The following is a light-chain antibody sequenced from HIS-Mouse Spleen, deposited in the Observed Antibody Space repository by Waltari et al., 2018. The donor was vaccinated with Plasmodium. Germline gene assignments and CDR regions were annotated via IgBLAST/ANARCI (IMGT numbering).Light chain of an antibody. CDR2: GAS. Sequence: EIVMTQSPATLSVSPGERATLSCRASQSVSSNLAWYQQKPGQAPSLLIYGASTRATVIPARCSGSGSGTEFTLTISSLQSEDFAVYYCQQYNNWSFTFGPGTKVDIK. J-gene: IGKJ3*01. CDR3: QQYNNWSFT. V-gene: IGKV3-15*01. CDR1: QSVSSN.